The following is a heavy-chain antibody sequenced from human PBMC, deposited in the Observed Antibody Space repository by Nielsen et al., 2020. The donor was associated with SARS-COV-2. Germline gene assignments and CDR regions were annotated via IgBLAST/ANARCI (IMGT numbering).Heavy chain of an antibody. Sequence: GESLKISCAASGFTFSDYYMSWIRQAPGKGLEWVSYISSSSSYTNYADSVKGRFTISRDNAKNSLYLQMNSLRAEDTAVYYCARVYSSSWYPIDYWGQGTLVTVSS. CDR2: ISSSSSYT. J-gene: IGHJ4*02. CDR3: ARVYSSSWYPIDY. V-gene: IGHV3-11*06. CDR1: GFTFSDYY. D-gene: IGHD6-13*01.